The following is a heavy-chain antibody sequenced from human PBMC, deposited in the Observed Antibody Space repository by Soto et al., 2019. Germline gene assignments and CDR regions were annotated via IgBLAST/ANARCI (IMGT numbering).Heavy chain of an antibody. D-gene: IGHD4-17*01. J-gene: IGHJ5*02. CDR3: ARHGFYGDYSSNYFDP. CDR2: IYPSDSTT. CDR1: GYSFTNHW. Sequence: PGESLKISCKGSGYSFTNHWIAWVRQMPGKGLEYMGIIYPSDSTTRYSPSFQGQVTISADKSISTAYLQWNSLKASDAAMYYCARHGFYGDYSSNYFDPWGQGTLVTVSS. V-gene: IGHV5-51*01.